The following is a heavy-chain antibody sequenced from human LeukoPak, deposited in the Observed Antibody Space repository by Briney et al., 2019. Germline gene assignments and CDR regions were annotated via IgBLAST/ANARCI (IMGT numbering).Heavy chain of an antibody. D-gene: IGHD3-22*01. CDR1: GGSISSGSYY. CDR2: IYTSGST. J-gene: IGHJ5*02. V-gene: IGHV4-61*02. CDR3: ARDRYYDSSGYPYNWFDP. Sequence: PSQTLSLTCTVSGGSISSGSYYWSWIRQPAGKGLEWIGRIYTSGSTNYNPSLKSRVTMSVDTSKNQFSLKLSSVTAADTAVYYCARDRYYDSSGYPYNWFDPWGQGTLVTVSS.